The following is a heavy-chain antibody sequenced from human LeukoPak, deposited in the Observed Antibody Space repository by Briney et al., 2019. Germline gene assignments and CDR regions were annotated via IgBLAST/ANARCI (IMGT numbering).Heavy chain of an antibody. J-gene: IGHJ1*01. CDR3: ARARDSSGWYEYFQH. Sequence: GGSLRLSCAASGFTFSSYWMSWVRQAPGKGLEWVSSISSSSSYIYYADSVKGRFTISRDNAKNSLYLQMNSLRAEDTAVYYCARARDSSGWYEYFQHWGQGTLVTVSS. CDR1: GFTFSSYW. D-gene: IGHD6-19*01. V-gene: IGHV3-21*01. CDR2: ISSSSSYI.